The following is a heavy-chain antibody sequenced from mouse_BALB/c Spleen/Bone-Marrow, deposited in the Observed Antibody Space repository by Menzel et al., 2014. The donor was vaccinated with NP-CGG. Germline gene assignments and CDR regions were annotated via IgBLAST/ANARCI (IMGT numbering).Heavy chain of an antibody. CDR2: IDPANGNT. CDR3: ASYYRYDRRFAY. CDR1: GFNIKDTY. V-gene: IGHV14-3*02. J-gene: IGHJ3*01. Sequence: VQLQQSGAVLVKPGASAKLSCTASGFNIKDTYMHWVKQRPEQGLEWIGRIDPANGNTKYGPKFQGKATITADTSSNTAYLQLSSLTSEDTAVYYCASYYRYDRRFAYWGQGTLVTVSA. D-gene: IGHD2-14*01.